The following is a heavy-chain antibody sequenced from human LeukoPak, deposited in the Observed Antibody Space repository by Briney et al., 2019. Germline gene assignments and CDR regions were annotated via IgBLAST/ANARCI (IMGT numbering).Heavy chain of an antibody. CDR3: ASPTTVVRGYYYYMDV. D-gene: IGHD4-23*01. Sequence: ASVKVSCKASGYTFTIYAMNWVRQAPGQGLEWMGWINTNTGNPTYAQGFTGRFVFSLDTSVSTAYLQISSLKAEDTAVYYCASPTTVVRGYYYYMDVWGKGTTVTVSS. CDR1: GYTFTIYA. CDR2: INTNTGNP. J-gene: IGHJ6*03. V-gene: IGHV7-4-1*02.